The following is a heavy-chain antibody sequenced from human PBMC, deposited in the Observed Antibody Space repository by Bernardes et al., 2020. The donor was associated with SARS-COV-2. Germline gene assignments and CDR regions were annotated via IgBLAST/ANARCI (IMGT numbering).Heavy chain of an antibody. CDR2: IKSETDGGTT. CDR3: ARLSNDANYHFDH. D-gene: IGHD4-4*01. V-gene: IGHV3-15*01. Sequence: GGSLRLSCEVSGLTFSNAWMSWVRQAPGKGLEWVGRIKSETDGGTTDYAAPVKDRFTVSRDDSQNTLYLQMNSLRVDDAGIYYCARLSNDANYHFDHWGQGTLVTVSS. CDR1: GLTFSNAW. J-gene: IGHJ4*02.